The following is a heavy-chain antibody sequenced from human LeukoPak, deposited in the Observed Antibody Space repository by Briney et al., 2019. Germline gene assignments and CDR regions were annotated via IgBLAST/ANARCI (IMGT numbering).Heavy chain of an antibody. D-gene: IGHD2-2*01. CDR3: ARGITSCYDY. CDR2: ICYSGST. CDR1: GGSISSGDYY. V-gene: IGHV4-30-4*01. Sequence: SETLSLTCTVSGGSISSGDYYWSWIRQPPGKGLEWIGYICYSGSTYYNPSLESRVTISVDTSKNQFSLKLSSVTAADTAVYYCARGITSCYDYWGQGTLVTVSS. J-gene: IGHJ4*02.